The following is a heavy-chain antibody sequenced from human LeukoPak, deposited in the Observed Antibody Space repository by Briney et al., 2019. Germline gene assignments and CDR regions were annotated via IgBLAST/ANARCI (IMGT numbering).Heavy chain of an antibody. CDR3: ARDGLHTAHFDY. D-gene: IGHD5-18*01. J-gene: IGHJ4*02. Sequence: PGGSLRLSCAASGFTFSTYTMNWVRQAPGKGLEWVSTVSDSSDVHYSDSVKGRFTISRDNARNSLYLQMNSLRDEDTAVYYCARDGLHTAHFDYWAREPWSPSPQ. CDR2: VSDSSDV. V-gene: IGHV3-48*02. CDR1: GFTFSTYT.